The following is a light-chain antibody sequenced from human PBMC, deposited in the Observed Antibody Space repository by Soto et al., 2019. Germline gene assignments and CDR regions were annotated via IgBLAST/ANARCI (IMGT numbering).Light chain of an antibody. J-gene: IGLJ2*01. Sequence: QSALTQPPSASGSPGQSVTISCTGTSSDVGGYKYVSWYQQHPGKAPKLMIYEVSKRPSGVPDRFSGSKSGNTASLTVSGLQAEDEADYYCSSYAGSHTDEVVGRGTKLTVL. CDR1: SSDVGGYKY. V-gene: IGLV2-8*01. CDR3: SSYAGSHTDEV. CDR2: EVS.